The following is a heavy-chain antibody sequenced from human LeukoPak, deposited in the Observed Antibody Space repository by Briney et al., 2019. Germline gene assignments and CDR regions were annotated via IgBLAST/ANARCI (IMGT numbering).Heavy chain of an antibody. D-gene: IGHD3-22*01. V-gene: IGHV3-23*01. CDR3: AKDVNYYDSSGYSIFQH. Sequence: QAGGSLRLSCAASGFTFSSYAMSWVRQAPGKGLEWVSVISGSGGSTYYGDSVKGRFTISRDNSKNTLYLQMNSLRAEDTAVYYCAKDVNYYDSSGYSIFQHWGQGTLVTVSS. J-gene: IGHJ1*01. CDR1: GFTFSSYA. CDR2: ISGSGGST.